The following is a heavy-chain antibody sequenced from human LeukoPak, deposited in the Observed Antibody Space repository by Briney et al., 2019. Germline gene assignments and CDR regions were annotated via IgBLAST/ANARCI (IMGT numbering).Heavy chain of an antibody. Sequence: PSQTLSLTCTVSGGSISSGGHSWSWIRQPPGKGLEWIGYIYHSGSGSTYYNPSLKSRVTISVDTSKNQFSLKLSSVTAADTAVYYCASMAGGYCSSTSCYADYYYGMDVWGQGTTVTVSS. D-gene: IGHD2-2*01. J-gene: IGHJ6*02. V-gene: IGHV4-30-2*01. CDR2: IYHSGSGST. CDR1: GGSISSGGHS. CDR3: ASMAGGYCSSTSCYADYYYGMDV.